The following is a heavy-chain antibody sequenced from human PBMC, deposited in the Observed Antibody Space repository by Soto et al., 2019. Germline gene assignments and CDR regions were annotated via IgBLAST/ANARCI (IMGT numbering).Heavy chain of an antibody. J-gene: IGHJ4*02. V-gene: IGHV4-34*01. CDR3: ARPCSTSCYEGDY. D-gene: IGHD2-2*01. CDR1: GGSFSGYY. CDR2: INHSGST. Sequence: SETLSLTCAVYGGSFSGYYWSWIRQPPGKGLEWIGEINHSGSTNYNPSLKSRVTISVDTSMNQFSLKLSSVTAADTAVYYCARPCSTSCYEGDYWGQGTLVTVSS.